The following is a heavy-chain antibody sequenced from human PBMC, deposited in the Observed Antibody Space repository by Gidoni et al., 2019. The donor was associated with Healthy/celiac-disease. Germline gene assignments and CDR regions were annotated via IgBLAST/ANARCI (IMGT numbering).Heavy chain of an antibody. Sequence: EVQLVVPGGGLVQPGGSLRLSCSSSGFTPSSNYMSRVRPAPRKGLEWVSVIYSGGSTYYADSVKGRFTISRDNSKNTLYLQMNSLRAEDTAVYYCARGGGRGYSYGYDYYYGMDVWGQGTTVTVSS. CDR3: ARGGGRGYSYGYDYYYGMDV. V-gene: IGHV3-66*02. CDR1: GFTPSSNY. D-gene: IGHD5-18*01. CDR2: IYSGGST. J-gene: IGHJ6*02.